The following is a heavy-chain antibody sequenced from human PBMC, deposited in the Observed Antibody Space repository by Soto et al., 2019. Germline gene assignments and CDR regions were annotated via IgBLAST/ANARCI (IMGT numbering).Heavy chain of an antibody. V-gene: IGHV1-18*01. CDR1: GYTFTSYG. CDR2: ISAYNGNT. CDR3: AREKAVYSRSWQWIDY. D-gene: IGHD6-13*01. Sequence: ASVKVSCKASGYTFTSYGISWVRQAPGQGLEWMGWISAYNGNTNYAQKLQGRVTMTTDTSTSTAYMELRSLRSDDTAVYYCAREKAVYSRSWQWIDYWGQGTLVTVSS. J-gene: IGHJ4*02.